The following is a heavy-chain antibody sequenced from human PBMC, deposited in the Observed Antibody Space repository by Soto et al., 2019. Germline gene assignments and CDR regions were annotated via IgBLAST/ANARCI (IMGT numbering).Heavy chain of an antibody. D-gene: IGHD3-10*01. V-gene: IGHV1-18*01. CDR2: ISAYNGNT. Sequence: ASLKVSWNASGYTITSRAMSWVRQATGQGLEWLGWISAYNGNTNYAQKLQGRVTMTTDTSTSTAYMELRSLRSDDTAVYYCARGQVKWRGSGSYYKSSSLDYWGQGPLVTVS. J-gene: IGHJ4*02. CDR3: ARGQVKWRGSGSYYKSSSLDY. CDR1: GYTITSRA.